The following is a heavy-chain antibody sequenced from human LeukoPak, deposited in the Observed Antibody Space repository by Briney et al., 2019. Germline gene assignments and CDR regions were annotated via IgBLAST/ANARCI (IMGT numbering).Heavy chain of an antibody. V-gene: IGHV1-2*02. CDR1: GYTFTGYY. Sequence: ASVKVSCKASGYTFTGYYMHWVRQAPGQGLEWMGWINPNSGGTNYAQKFQGRVTMIRDTSISTAYMELSRLRSDDTAVYYCARASSGMAGTTPFDYWGQGTLVTVSS. D-gene: IGHD6-19*01. J-gene: IGHJ4*02. CDR2: INPNSGGT. CDR3: ARASSGMAGTTPFDY.